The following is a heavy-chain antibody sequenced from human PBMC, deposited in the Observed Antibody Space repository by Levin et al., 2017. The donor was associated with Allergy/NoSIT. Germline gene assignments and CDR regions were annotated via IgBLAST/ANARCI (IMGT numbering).Heavy chain of an antibody. V-gene: IGHV4-59*01. CDR2: IYYSGST. CDR1: GGSISSYY. J-gene: IGHJ4*02. D-gene: IGHD5-12*01. Sequence: SQTLSLTCTVSGGSISSYYWSWIRQPPGKGLEWIGYIYYSGSTNYNPSLKSRVTISVDTSKNQFSLKLSSVTAADTAVYYCASHSGDTAIFDYWGQGTLVTVSS. CDR3: ASHSGDTAIFDY.